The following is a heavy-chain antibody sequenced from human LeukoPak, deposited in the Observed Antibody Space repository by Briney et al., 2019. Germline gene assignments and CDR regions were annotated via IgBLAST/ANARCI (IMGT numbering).Heavy chain of an antibody. D-gene: IGHD6-13*01. CDR1: GGSISSSSYY. J-gene: IGHJ4*02. CDR2: IYYSGST. CDR3: ARHFPEAQAAAGTWVFDY. V-gene: IGHV4-39*01. Sequence: PSETLSLTCTVSGGSISSSSYYWGWIRQPPGKGLEWIGSIYYSGSTYYNPSLKSRVTISVDTSKNQSSLKLSSVTAADTAVYYCARHFPEAQAAAGTWVFDYWGQGTLVTVSS.